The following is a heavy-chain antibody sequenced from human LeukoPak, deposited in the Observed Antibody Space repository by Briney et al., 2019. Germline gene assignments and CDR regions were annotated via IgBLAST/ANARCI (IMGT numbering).Heavy chain of an antibody. J-gene: IGHJ4*02. CDR3: ARGYCGSTSCFNFDY. CDR1: GYTFTTYD. D-gene: IGHD2-2*01. CDR2: ISAYNGNT. Sequence: GASVKVSCKASGYTFTTYDINWVRQAPGQGLEWMGWISAYNGNTNYAQKLQGRVTMTTDTSTSTAYMELRSLRSDDTSVYYCARGYCGSTSCFNFDYWGQGTLVTDSS. V-gene: IGHV1-18*01.